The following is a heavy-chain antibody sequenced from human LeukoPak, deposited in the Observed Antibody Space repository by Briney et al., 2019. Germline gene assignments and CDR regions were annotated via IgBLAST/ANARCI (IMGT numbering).Heavy chain of an antibody. Sequence: SETLSLTCSVSGGSISSYYWSWIRQPPGKGLEWIGYISDSGSTNYNPSLKSRVTILVAAATNSVALKWSPVTAAVTAVSYCARGFMHQLLPPWVYEYFQHWGQGTVVTVSS. CDR3: ARGFMHQLLPPWVYEYFQH. CDR1: GGSISSYY. CDR2: ISDSGST. D-gene: IGHD6-13*01. V-gene: IGHV4-59*12. J-gene: IGHJ1*01.